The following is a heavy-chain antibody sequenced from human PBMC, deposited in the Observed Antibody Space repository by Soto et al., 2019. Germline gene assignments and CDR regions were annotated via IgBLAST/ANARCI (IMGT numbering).Heavy chain of an antibody. Sequence: VHLVESGGGLVQTGGSLRLSWLISGFTLGPYGVTWVRQVPGKGLAWVSCFSGGSGTTHYRDSVKRRFTISRDDPMSTVYLQMNSLGVDDTAVYYCTRWNGYGDHWGRGTLVPVSS. D-gene: IGHD1-1*01. CDR2: FSGGSGTT. V-gene: IGHV3-23*04. J-gene: IGHJ4*02. CDR1: GFTLGPYG. CDR3: TRWNGYGDH.